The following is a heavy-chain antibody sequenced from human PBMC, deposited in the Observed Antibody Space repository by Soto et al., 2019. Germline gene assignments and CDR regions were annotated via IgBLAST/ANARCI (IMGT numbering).Heavy chain of an antibody. CDR2: ISYDGSNK. Sequence: PGGSLRLSCAASGFTFSSYGMHWVRQAPGKGLEWVAVISYDGSNKYYADSVKGRSTISRDNSKNTLYLQMNSLRAEDTAVCYCAKVSTGPLYWGQGTLVTVSS. CDR1: GFTFSSYG. V-gene: IGHV3-30*18. CDR3: AKVSTGPLY. J-gene: IGHJ4*02.